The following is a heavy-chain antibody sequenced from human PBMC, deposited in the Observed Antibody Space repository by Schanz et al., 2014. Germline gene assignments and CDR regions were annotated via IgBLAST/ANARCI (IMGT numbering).Heavy chain of an antibody. CDR3: ARGGPAYYFDD. Sequence: EVQLLESGGGLIQPGGSLRLSCAASGFIFDSSVMAWVRQAPGKGLEWVSGITGASDHIDYAESVKGRFTISRDNSKNTLYLQMDSLRAEDTAVYYCARGGPAYYFDDWGQGTLVTVSS. CDR1: GFIFDSSV. V-gene: IGHV3-23*01. CDR2: ITGASDHI. J-gene: IGHJ4*02.